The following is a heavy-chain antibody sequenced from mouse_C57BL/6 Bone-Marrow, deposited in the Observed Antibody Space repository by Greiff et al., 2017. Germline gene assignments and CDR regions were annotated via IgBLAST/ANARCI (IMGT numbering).Heavy chain of an antibody. V-gene: IGHV5-17*01. D-gene: IGHD3-2*02. CDR1: GFTFSDYG. Sequence: EVHLVESGGGLVKPGGSLKLSCAASGFTFSDYGMHWVRQAPEKGLEWVAYISSGSSTIYYADTVKGRFTISRDNAKNTLFLQMTSLRSEDTAMYYCARASQAYYYAMDYWGQGTSVNVSS. J-gene: IGHJ4*01. CDR3: ARASQAYYYAMDY. CDR2: ISSGSSTI.